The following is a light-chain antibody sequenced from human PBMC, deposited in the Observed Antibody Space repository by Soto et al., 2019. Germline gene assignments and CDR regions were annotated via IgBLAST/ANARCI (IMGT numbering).Light chain of an antibody. CDR2: GAS. CDR1: QSISSY. V-gene: IGKV1-39*01. Sequence: DIQMTQSPSSLSASVGDRVTITCRASQSISSYLNWYQQKPGKAPKLLIYGASTRATGIPARFSGSGSGTEFTLPISSLQSEDFAVYYCQQYNNWPPWTFGQGTKVEIK. CDR3: QQYNNWPPWT. J-gene: IGKJ1*01.